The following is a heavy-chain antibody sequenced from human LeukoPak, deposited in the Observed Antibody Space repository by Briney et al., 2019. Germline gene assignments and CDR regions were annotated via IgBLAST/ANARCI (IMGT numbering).Heavy chain of an antibody. CDR3: ARELSHGSGSYYPNWFDP. D-gene: IGHD3-10*01. CDR1: GYSISSDRY. CDR2: IYHRGNT. V-gene: IGHV4-38-2*02. Sequence: SETLSLTCAVSGYSISSDRYWGWIRQPPGKGLEWIGSIYHRGNTYYNPSLKSRLTISVDTSKNQFSLKLSSVTAADTAVYYCARELSHGSGSYYPNWFDPWGQGTLVILSS. J-gene: IGHJ5*02.